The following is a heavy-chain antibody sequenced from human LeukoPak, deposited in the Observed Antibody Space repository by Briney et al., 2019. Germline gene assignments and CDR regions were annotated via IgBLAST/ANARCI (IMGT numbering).Heavy chain of an antibody. CDR1: GGSISNDY. D-gene: IGHD2-2*01. CDR2: IYTSGST. CDR3: ARSRCSSISCASRGAFDI. Sequence: PSETLSLTCTVSGGSISNDYWSWIRQPAGKGLELIGRIYTSGSTNYNPSLKSRVTMSVDTSKTQFSLKLSSVTAADTAVYYCARSRCSSISCASRGAFDIWGQGTMVTVSS. V-gene: IGHV4-4*07. J-gene: IGHJ3*02.